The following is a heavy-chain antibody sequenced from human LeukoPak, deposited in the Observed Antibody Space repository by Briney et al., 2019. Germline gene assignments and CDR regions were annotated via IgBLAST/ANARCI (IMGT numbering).Heavy chain of an antibody. CDR2: ISGSGGTT. V-gene: IGHV3-23*01. D-gene: IGHD4-17*01. CDR1: GFTFSSHA. Sequence: PGGSLRLSCAASGFTFSSHAMSWVRQAPGEGLDWVSTISGSGGTTYYADSVKGRFTISRDNFKNTLYLQMNSLRAGDTAVYYCAKETVTTNIGGSFGLWGRGTLVTVSS. CDR3: AKETVTTNIGGSFGL. J-gene: IGHJ2*01.